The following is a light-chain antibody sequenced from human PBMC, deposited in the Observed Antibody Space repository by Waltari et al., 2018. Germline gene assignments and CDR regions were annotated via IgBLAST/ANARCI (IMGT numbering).Light chain of an antibody. Sequence: QSVLTQPPSASGTPGQRVSISCSGSTSNLAINPVDWYRQLPGTAPKLLIYSNNQRPSGVPDRFSGSKSGTSASLAISGLQSEDEADYYCAAWDDSLNGVVFGGGTKLTV. CDR2: SNN. CDR1: TSNLAINP. V-gene: IGLV1-44*01. CDR3: AAWDDSLNGVV. J-gene: IGLJ2*01.